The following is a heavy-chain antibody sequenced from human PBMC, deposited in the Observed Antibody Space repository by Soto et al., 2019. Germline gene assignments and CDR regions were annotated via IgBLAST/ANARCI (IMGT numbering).Heavy chain of an antibody. CDR2: INAGNGNT. Sequence: GASVKVSCKASGYTFTSYAMHWVRQAPGQRLEWMGWINAGNGNTKYSQKFQGRVTITRDTSASTAYMELSSLRSEDTAVYYCATNDILTGYPDYWGQGTLVTVSS. D-gene: IGHD3-9*01. CDR3: ATNDILTGYPDY. CDR1: GYTFTSYA. J-gene: IGHJ4*02. V-gene: IGHV1-3*01.